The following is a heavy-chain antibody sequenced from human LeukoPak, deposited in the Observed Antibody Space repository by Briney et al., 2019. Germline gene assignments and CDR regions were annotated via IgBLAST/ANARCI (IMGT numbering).Heavy chain of an antibody. CDR2: IYYSGST. CDR1: GGSISSYY. V-gene: IGHV4-59*12. Sequence: PSETLSLTCTVSGGSISSYYWSWIRQPPGKGLQWIGYIYYSGSTNYNPSLKSRVTISVDTSKNQFSLKLSSVTAAYTAVYYCARTIVVVPAAMVRGAAFAYWGQGTLVTVSP. CDR3: ARTIVVVPAAMVRGAAFAY. J-gene: IGHJ4*02. D-gene: IGHD2-2*01.